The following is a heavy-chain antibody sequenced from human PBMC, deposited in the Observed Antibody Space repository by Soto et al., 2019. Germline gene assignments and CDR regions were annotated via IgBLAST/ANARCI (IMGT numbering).Heavy chain of an antibody. CDR2: IITAFGTT. CDR3: TRSYGYTFGGSLDN. CDR1: GDTFNSYV. V-gene: IGHV1-69*01. J-gene: IGHJ4*02. D-gene: IGHD5-18*01. Sequence: QVQLVQSGPEVKKPGCSVKVSCKASGDTFNSYVITWVRQAPGQGLEWLGGIITAFGTTSYAQNFQDRLTITADEAATTDHMELSSLTSDDTAMYYCTRSYGYTFGGSLDNWGQGTLVTVSS.